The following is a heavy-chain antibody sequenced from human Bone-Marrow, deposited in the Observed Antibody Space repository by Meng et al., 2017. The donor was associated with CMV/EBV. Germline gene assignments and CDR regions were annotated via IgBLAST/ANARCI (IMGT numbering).Heavy chain of an antibody. J-gene: IGHJ4*02. Sequence: GGSLRLSCAASGFTFSSYAMHWVRQAPGKGLEWVAVISYDGSNKYYADSVKGRFTISRDNSKNTLYLQMNSLRAEDTAVYYCAKEPTIFRRVIPPYYFDSWGQGTLVTVSS. V-gene: IGHV3-30-3*01. CDR3: AKEPTIFRRVIPPYYFDS. CDR1: GFTFSSYA. D-gene: IGHD3/OR15-3a*01. CDR2: ISYDGSNK.